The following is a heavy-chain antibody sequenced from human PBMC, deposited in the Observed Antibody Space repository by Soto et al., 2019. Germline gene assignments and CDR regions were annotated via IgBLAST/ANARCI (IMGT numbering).Heavy chain of an antibody. J-gene: IGHJ4*02. Sequence: SETLSLTCAVSGGSISSGGYSWSWIRQPPGKGLEWIGYIYHSGSTYYNPSLKSRVTISVDRSKNQFSLKLSSVTAADTAVYYCARGGDGYNSDYFDYCGQGTLVTVSS. CDR3: ARGGDGYNSDYFDY. V-gene: IGHV4-30-2*01. CDR1: GGSISSGGYS. CDR2: IYHSGST. D-gene: IGHD5-12*01.